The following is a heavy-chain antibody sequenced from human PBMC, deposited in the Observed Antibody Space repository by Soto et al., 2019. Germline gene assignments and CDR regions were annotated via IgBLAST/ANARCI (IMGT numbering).Heavy chain of an antibody. CDR1: GGTFSSYA. CDR2: IIPIFGTA. V-gene: IGHV1-69*01. Sequence: QVQLVQSGAEVKKPGSSVKVSCTASGGTFSSYAISWVRQAPGQGLEWMGGIIPIFGTANYAQKFQGRVTITADESTSTAYMELSSLRSEDTAVYYCARGASPLTYDFWSGYSGDYYYYGMDVWGQGTTVTVSS. J-gene: IGHJ6*02. D-gene: IGHD3-3*01. CDR3: ARGASPLTYDFWSGYSGDYYYYGMDV.